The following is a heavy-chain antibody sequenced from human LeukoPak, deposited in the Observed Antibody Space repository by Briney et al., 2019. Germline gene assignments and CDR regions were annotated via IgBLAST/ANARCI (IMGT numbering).Heavy chain of an antibody. D-gene: IGHD6-19*01. Sequence: GGSLRLSCAGSGFIFNNYAMHWVRQPPGKGLEWVSGISWNSGSIDYADSVKGRFTISRDNAKNSLYLQMNSLRVEDTAFYYCAKDNRRYYTSGPNPDSLHWGQGALVTVSS. CDR3: AKDNRRYYTSGPNPDSLH. J-gene: IGHJ4*02. CDR1: GFIFNNYA. V-gene: IGHV3-9*01. CDR2: ISWNSGSI.